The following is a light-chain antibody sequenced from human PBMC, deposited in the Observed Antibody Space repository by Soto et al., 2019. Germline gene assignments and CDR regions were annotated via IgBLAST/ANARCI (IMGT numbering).Light chain of an antibody. CDR3: CSYAGSYTFVV. Sequence: QSALTQPRSVSGSPGQSVTISCTGTSSDVGGYNYVSWYQQHPGKAPKLMSYDVSKRPSGVPDRFSGSKSGNTASLTISGLQGEDEADYYCCSYAGSYTFVVFGGGTKLTVL. V-gene: IGLV2-11*01. J-gene: IGLJ2*01. CDR1: SSDVGGYNY. CDR2: DVS.